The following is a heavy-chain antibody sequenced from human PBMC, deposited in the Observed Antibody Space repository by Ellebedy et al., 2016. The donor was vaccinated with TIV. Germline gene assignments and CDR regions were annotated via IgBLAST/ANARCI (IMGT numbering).Heavy chain of an antibody. CDR2: GHNSGST. CDR1: GGSISTYY. V-gene: IGHV4-59*01. Sequence: SETLSLTXSISGGSISTYYWTWIRQPPGKGLDWIGHGHNSGSTNYNPSLKSRVTISLDTSKNQVSLQVDSVTAADTAVYYCARGRGGFNLYYGMDVWGQGTTVTVSS. CDR3: ARGRGGFNLYYGMDV. J-gene: IGHJ6*02. D-gene: IGHD6-25*01.